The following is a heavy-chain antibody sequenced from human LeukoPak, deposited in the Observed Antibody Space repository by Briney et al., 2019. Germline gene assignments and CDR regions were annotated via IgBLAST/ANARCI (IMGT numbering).Heavy chain of an antibody. CDR2: ISAYNGNT. V-gene: IGHV1-18*01. J-gene: IGHJ5*02. D-gene: IGHD3-10*01. Sequence: VASVKVSCKASGYTFTSYGISWVRQAPGQGLEWMGWISAYNGNTNYAQKLQGRVTMTEDTSTDTAYMELSSLRSEDTAVYYCATGYGSGSYYSIPWGQGTLVTVSS. CDR1: GYTFTSYG. CDR3: ATGYGSGSYYSIP.